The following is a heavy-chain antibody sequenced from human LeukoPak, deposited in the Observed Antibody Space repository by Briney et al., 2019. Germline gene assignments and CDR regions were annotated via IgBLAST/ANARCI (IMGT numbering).Heavy chain of an antibody. J-gene: IGHJ5*02. D-gene: IGHD6-13*01. V-gene: IGHV1-69*05. CDR3: ARVPPLAAAGRFDP. CDR2: IISIFGTA. CDR1: GGTFSSYA. Sequence: ASVKVSCKASGGTFSSYAISWVRQAPGQGLEWMGGIISIFGTANYAQKFQGRVTITTDESTSTAYMELSSLRSEDTAVYYCARVPPLAAAGRFDPWGQGTLVTVSS.